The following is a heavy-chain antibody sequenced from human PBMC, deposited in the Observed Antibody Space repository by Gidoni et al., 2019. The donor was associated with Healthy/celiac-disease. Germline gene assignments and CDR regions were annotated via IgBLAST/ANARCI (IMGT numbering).Heavy chain of an antibody. CDR3: AKDKRDSSSWSSYGMDV. V-gene: IGHV3-9*01. J-gene: IGHJ6*02. CDR1: GFPFDDYA. CDR2: ISWNSGSI. D-gene: IGHD6-13*01. Sequence: EVQLVESGGGLVQPGRSLRLSCPASGFPFDDYAMHLVRQAPGKGLEWVSGISWNSGSIGYADSVKGRFTISRDNAKNSLYLQMNSLRTEDTALYYCAKDKRDSSSWSSYGMDVWGQGTTVTVSS.